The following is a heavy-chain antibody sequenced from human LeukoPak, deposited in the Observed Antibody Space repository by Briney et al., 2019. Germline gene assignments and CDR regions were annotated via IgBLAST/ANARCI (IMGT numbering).Heavy chain of an antibody. CDR2: IYYSGST. J-gene: IGHJ4*02. V-gene: IGHV4-30-4*08. Sequence: KPSQTLSLTCTVSGGSISSGDYYWSWIRQPPGKGLEWIGYIYYSGSTYYNPSLKSRVTISVDTSKNQFSLKLSSVTAADTAVYYCARDKITWRYFDYWGQGTLVTVSS. CDR1: GGSISSGDYY. CDR3: ARDKITWRYFDY. D-gene: IGHD1-14*01.